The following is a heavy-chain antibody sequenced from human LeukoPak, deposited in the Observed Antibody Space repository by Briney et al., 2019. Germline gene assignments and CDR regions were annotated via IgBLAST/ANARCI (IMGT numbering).Heavy chain of an antibody. CDR2: ISSISTTI. J-gene: IGHJ4*02. Sequence: PGGSLRLSCAASGFSFTSYSMSWARQAPGKGLEWLSFISSISTTIYYADSVKGRFTVSRDNAKNSLYLQMNSLRDEDTAVYYCARDGRPCDYWGQGTQVTVSS. CDR3: ARDGRPCDY. CDR1: GFSFTSYS. V-gene: IGHV3-48*02.